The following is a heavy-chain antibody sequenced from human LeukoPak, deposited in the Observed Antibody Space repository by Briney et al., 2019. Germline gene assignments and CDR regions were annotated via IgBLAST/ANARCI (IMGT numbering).Heavy chain of an antibody. D-gene: IGHD2-2*01. J-gene: IGHJ5*02. V-gene: IGHV4-30-4*01. CDR1: GGSATVGDSC. CDR3: ASYSCSDTTCYRAGFDP. CDR2: IYFDGST. Sequence: SEGLSLSCLLPGGSATVGDSCWGWVRQPPGNGLEWLGYIYFDGSTYKNPSRKSRVPISVETSKNQFSLKLGSLTAADTAGYYCASYSCSDTTCYRAGFDPWGQGTLVNVSS.